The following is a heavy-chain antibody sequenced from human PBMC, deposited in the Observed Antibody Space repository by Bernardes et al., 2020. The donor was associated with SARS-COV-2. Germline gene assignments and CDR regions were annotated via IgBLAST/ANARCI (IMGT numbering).Heavy chain of an antibody. CDR2: INAGNGNT. Sequence: VKVSCKASGYTFTRYAMHWVRQAPGPRLEWMGWINAGNGNTKYSQKFQGRVTITRDTSASTAYMELSSLRSEDTAVYYCARGYLLWFGELLPYYYYYGMDVWGQGTTVTVSS. CDR3: ARGYLLWFGELLPYYYYYGMDV. CDR1: GYTFTRYA. V-gene: IGHV1-3*01. D-gene: IGHD3-10*01. J-gene: IGHJ6*02.